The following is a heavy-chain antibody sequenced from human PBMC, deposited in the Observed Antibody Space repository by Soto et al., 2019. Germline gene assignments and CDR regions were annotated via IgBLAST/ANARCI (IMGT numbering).Heavy chain of an antibody. Sequence: EVKLAESGGGLVQPGGSLRLSCAASGFTFSNYWMKWVRQAPGKGLEWVANINQDESERFYGDLVRGRFTISRDNGKNSLYLQMNSLRVEDTAVYYCHRAGWEVPDVFDIWGQGTMVIVSS. CDR3: HRAGWEVPDVFDI. CDR1: GFTFSNYW. J-gene: IGHJ3*02. D-gene: IGHD1-26*01. CDR2: INQDESER. V-gene: IGHV3-7*05.